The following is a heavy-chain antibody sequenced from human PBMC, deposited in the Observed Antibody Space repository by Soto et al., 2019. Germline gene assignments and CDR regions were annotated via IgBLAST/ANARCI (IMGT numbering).Heavy chain of an antibody. CDR2: IYYSGST. D-gene: IGHD6-19*01. V-gene: IGHV4-31*03. Sequence: QVQLQESGPGLVKPSQTLSLTCTVSGGSISSGGYYWSWIRQHPGKGLEWIGYIYYSGSTYYNPSLKRRVTISVDTSKNQFSLKLSSVTAADTAVYYCAREWKDSSGPDHDAFDIWGQGTMVTVSS. J-gene: IGHJ3*02. CDR3: AREWKDSSGPDHDAFDI. CDR1: GGSISSGGYY.